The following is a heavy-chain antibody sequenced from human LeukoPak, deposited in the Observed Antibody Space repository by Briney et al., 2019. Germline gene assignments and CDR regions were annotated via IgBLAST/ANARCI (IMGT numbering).Heavy chain of an antibody. CDR2: IKQDGSEK. CDR1: GFTFSYW. D-gene: IGHD3-9*01. J-gene: IGHJ4*02. Sequence: GGSLRLSCAASGFTFSYWMSWVRQAPGKGLEWVANIKQDGSEKYYVDSVKGRFTISRDNAKNSLYLQMNSLRADDTAVYYCARDRLTGASDYWGQGTLVTVSS. CDR3: ARDRLTGASDY. V-gene: IGHV3-7*01.